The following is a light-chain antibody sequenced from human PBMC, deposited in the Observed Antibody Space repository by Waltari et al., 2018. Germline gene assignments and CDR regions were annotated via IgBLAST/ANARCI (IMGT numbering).Light chain of an antibody. Sequence: QSALTQPASLSGSPGQSITISCTGTSSDVGGYNFVSWYQQHPGKAPKLMIYEVTNRPSGVSNRFSGSKSGNTASLTISGLLAEDEADCYCCSYTTTTTVVFGGGTKLTVL. V-gene: IGLV2-14*01. CDR2: EVT. J-gene: IGLJ3*02. CDR3: CSYTTTTTVV. CDR1: SSDVGGYNF.